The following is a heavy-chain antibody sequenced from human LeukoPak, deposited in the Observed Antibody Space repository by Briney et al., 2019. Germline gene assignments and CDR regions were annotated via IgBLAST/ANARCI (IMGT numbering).Heavy chain of an antibody. D-gene: IGHD5-18*01. CDR3: ARGSSYGFSMGY. V-gene: IGHV1-18*01. CDR1: GYTFTSYG. J-gene: IGHJ4*02. Sequence: ASVKVSCKASGYTFTSYGINWVRQAPGQGLEWMGWISTYNGNTNYAQKLQGRVAMTTDTSTTTAYMELRSLRSDDTAVYYCARGSSYGFSMGYWGQGTLVTVSS. CDR2: ISTYNGNT.